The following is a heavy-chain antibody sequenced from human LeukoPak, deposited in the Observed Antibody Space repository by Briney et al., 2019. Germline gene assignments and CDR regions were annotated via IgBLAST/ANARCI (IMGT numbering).Heavy chain of an antibody. D-gene: IGHD3-10*01. Sequence: PSETLSLTCTVSGGSISSSSYYWVWIRQPPGKELEWIGSINYSGNTYYNPSVNRRVTISVDTSKNQFSLKLSSLTAADTAVYYCASTAYGSGSYYPYNWSDPWGQGTLVTVSS. J-gene: IGHJ5*02. CDR3: ASTAYGSGSYYPYNWSDP. CDR1: GGSISSSSYY. V-gene: IGHV4-39*01. CDR2: INYSGNT.